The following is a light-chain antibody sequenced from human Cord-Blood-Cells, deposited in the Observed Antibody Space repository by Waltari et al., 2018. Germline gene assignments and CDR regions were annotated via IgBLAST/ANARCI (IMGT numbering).Light chain of an antibody. J-gene: IGLJ2*01. CDR3: NSRDSRV. CDR1: SLRRYY. Sequence: SSELTQDPAVSVALGQTVRIKCQGDSLRRYYASWYPKTPGQAPVLVIYGKNHRPSGIPVRFSGSSSENTASLTITGAQAEDEADYYCNSRDSRVFGGGTKLTVL. CDR2: GKN. V-gene: IGLV3-19*01.